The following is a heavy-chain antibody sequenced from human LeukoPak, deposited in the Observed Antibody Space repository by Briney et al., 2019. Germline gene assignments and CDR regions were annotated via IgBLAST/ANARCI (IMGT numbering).Heavy chain of an antibody. J-gene: IGHJ3*02. V-gene: IGHV3-43D*03. CDR1: GFTFDDYA. Sequence: PGGSLRLSCAASGFTFDDYAMHWVRQAPGKGLEWVSLISWDGGSTYYADSVKGRFTISRDNSKNSLYLQMNSLRAEDTALYYCAKVMNPLWFGSMRAFDIWGQGTMVTVSS. D-gene: IGHD3-10*01. CDR2: ISWDGGST. CDR3: AKVMNPLWFGSMRAFDI.